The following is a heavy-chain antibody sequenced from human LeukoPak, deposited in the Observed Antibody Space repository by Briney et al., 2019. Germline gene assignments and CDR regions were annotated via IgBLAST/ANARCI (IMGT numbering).Heavy chain of an antibody. D-gene: IGHD1-20*01. V-gene: IGHV3-9*01. CDR3: AKGYNWNDVEFDN. CDR2: ISWNGGSI. CDR1: GFTFDDYA. Sequence: GGSLRLSCAASGFTFDDYAMHWVRQAPGKGLEWVSGISWNGGSIGYADSVKGRFTISRDNAKNSLYLQMNSLRAEDTALYYCAKGYNWNDVEFDNWGQGTLVTVSS. J-gene: IGHJ4*02.